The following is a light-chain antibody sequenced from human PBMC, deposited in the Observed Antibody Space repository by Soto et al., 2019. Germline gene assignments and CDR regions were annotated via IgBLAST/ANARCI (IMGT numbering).Light chain of an antibody. CDR3: KSYDSSLSAVV. J-gene: IGLJ2*01. CDR1: SSNIGAGYD. V-gene: IGLV1-40*01. CDR2: GNS. Sequence: QSVLTQPPSVSGAPGQRVTISCTGSSSNIGAGYDVHWYQQLPGTAPKLLIYGNSNRPSGVPDRFSGSKSGTSASLAITWLQAEDEADYYCKSYDSSLSAVVFGGGTKLTVL.